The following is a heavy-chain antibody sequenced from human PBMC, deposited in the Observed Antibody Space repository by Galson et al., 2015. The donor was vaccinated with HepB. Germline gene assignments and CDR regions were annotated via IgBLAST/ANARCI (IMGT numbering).Heavy chain of an antibody. D-gene: IGHD3-16*02. Sequence: SLRLSCAASGSTFSDYYMSWIRQAPGKGLEWVPYISSSGSTIYYADSVKGRFTISRDNAKNSLYLQMNSLRAEDTAVYYCARVRYLYYYYMDVWGKGTTVTVSS. V-gene: IGHV3-11*01. CDR2: ISSSGSTI. J-gene: IGHJ6*03. CDR3: ARVRYLYYYYMDV. CDR1: GSTFSDYY.